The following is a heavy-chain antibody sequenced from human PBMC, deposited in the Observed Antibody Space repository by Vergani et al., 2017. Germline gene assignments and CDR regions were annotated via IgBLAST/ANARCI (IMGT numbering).Heavy chain of an antibody. CDR2: VRNKEDGGTP. D-gene: IGHD2-2*03. CDR1: GFTFTDYG. CDR3: AKDSRYGYCSSTSCPFDY. V-gene: IGHV3-49*04. J-gene: IGHJ4*02. Sequence: EVQLVESGGGLEQPGRSLRLSCRASGFTFTDYGISWVRQAPGQGLEWVGFVRNKEDGGTPEHAASVKGRFTISRDDSKAIAYLQMNSLRAEDTAVYYCAKDSRYGYCSSTSCPFDYWGQGTLVTVSS.